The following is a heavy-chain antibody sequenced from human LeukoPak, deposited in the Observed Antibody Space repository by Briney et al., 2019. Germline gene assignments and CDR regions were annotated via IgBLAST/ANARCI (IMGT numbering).Heavy chain of an antibody. J-gene: IGHJ4*02. D-gene: IGHD3-3*01. CDR2: IYHNGST. CDR1: GYSISSGYY. Sequence: SETLSLTCAVSGYSISSGYYWGWIRQPPGQGLEWIGSIYHNGSTYYNPSLKSRVTISVDASKNQFSLKLSSVTAADTAVYYCARGTPFWSGYYLHYWGQGTLVTVSS. CDR3: ARGTPFWSGYYLHY. V-gene: IGHV4-38-2*01.